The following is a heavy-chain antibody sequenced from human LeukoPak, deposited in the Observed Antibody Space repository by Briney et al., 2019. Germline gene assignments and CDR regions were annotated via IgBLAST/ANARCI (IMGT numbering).Heavy chain of an antibody. D-gene: IGHD5-24*01. CDR2: IKNKFRGRTT. V-gene: IGHV3-15*01. CDR3: AKDPRVGSRVATPCH. J-gene: IGHJ4*02. Sequence: PGGSLRLSCAASGFTFPDAWIDWVRQAPGKGLEWVGRIKNKFRGRTTDYASSVKGRFPISRDDSRNTLYLQMDSLKTEDTAVYYCAKDPRVGSRVATPCHWGQGTLVTVSS. CDR1: GFTFPDAW.